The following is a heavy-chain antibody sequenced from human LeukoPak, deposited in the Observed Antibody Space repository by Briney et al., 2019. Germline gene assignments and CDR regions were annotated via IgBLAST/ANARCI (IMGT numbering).Heavy chain of an antibody. CDR1: GYTFTSYY. J-gene: IGHJ5*02. Sequence: GASVKVSCKASGYTFTSYYMHWVRQAPGQGLEWMGIINPSGGSTSYAQKFQGRVTITTDESTSTAYMELSSLRSEDTAVYYCARDLSYYDSSGHNWFDPWGQGTLVTVSS. CDR2: INPSGGST. V-gene: IGHV1-46*01. CDR3: ARDLSYYDSSGHNWFDP. D-gene: IGHD3-22*01.